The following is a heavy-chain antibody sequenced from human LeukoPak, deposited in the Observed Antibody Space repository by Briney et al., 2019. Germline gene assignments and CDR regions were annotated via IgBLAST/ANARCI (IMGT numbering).Heavy chain of an antibody. J-gene: IGHJ4*02. CDR3: AIQWGSGGYDY. D-gene: IGHD1-26*01. V-gene: IGHV5-51*01. CDR2: VYPGDSDI. Sequence: GESLKISCKGSGYTFTSYWIGWVRQMPGKGLEWMGIVYPGDSDIRYSPSFQGQVTISADKSISTAYLQWSSLKASDSATYYCAIQWGSGGYDYWGQGTLVTVSS. CDR1: GYTFTSYW.